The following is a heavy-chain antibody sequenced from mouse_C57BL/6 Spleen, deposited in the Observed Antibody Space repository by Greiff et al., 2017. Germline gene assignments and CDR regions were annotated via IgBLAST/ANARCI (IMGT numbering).Heavy chain of an antibody. CDR2: IRLKSDNYAT. CDR3: TRGDYPWFAY. J-gene: IGHJ3*01. D-gene: IGHD2-4*01. CDR1: GFTFSNYW. V-gene: IGHV6-3*01. Sequence: EVKLEESGGGLVQPGGSMKLSCVASGFTFSNYWMHWVRQSPEKGLEWVAQIRLKSDNYATHYADSVKGRFTISRDDSKSSVYLQMNNLRAEDTGIYYCTRGDYPWFAYWGQGTLVTVSA.